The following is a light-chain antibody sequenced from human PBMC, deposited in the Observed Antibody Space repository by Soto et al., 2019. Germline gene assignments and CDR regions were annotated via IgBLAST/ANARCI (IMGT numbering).Light chain of an antibody. V-gene: IGKV1-5*01. CDR2: DAS. CDR1: QRVSAW. J-gene: IGKJ1*01. Sequence: DILMTESPTTLSASVGDRGIITGRASQRVSAWLAWYQQKPGKAPKLLIYDASTLEHGVPSRFSGSGSATDFSLTISRLQPDDFATYYCPQYDTYPWTFRQGTKVDIK. CDR3: PQYDTYPWT.